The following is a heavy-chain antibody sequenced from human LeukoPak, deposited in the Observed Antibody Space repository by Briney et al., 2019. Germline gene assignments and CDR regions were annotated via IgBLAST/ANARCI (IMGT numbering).Heavy chain of an antibody. V-gene: IGHV4-39*01. D-gene: IGHD3-10*01. Sequence: SETLSLTCTVSGGSISSSSYYWGWIRQPPGKGLEWIGSIYYSGSTYYNPSLKSRVIISVDTSKNQFSLKLSSVTAADTAVYYCARDTYGSGSYQRYWGQGTLITVSS. CDR3: ARDTYGSGSYQRY. J-gene: IGHJ4*02. CDR1: GGSISSSSYY. CDR2: IYYSGST.